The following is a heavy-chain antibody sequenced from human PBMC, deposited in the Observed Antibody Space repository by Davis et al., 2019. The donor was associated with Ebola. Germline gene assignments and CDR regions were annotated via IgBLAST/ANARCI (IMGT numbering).Heavy chain of an antibody. CDR3: ARDAADDYGVNFDY. Sequence: PSETLSLTCTVSGGSVNNDFWSWIRQSPGKGLEWIGFISYTGTTNYNSSLKSRVTISVDTSKNQFSLKLSSVTAADTAIYYCARDAADDYGVNFDYWGQGNLVTVSS. CDR2: ISYTGTT. V-gene: IGHV4-59*02. J-gene: IGHJ4*02. CDR1: GGSVNNDF. D-gene: IGHD4-17*01.